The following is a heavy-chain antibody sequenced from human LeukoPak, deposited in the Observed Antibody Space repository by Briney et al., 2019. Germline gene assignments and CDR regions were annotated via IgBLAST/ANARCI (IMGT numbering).Heavy chain of an antibody. Sequence: ASVKVSCKASGYTFTSYYMHWVRQAPGQGLEWMGWINPNSGGTNYAQKFQGRVTMTRDTSISTAYMELSRLRSDDTAVYYCARDYSTSYYDILTGDNYYYYYMDVWGKGTTVTVSS. J-gene: IGHJ6*03. CDR2: INPNSGGT. CDR3: ARDYSTSYYDILTGDNYYYYYMDV. D-gene: IGHD3-9*01. CDR1: GYTFTSYY. V-gene: IGHV1-2*02.